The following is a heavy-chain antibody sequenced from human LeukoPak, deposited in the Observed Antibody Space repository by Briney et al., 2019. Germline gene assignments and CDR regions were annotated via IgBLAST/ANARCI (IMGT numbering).Heavy chain of an antibody. J-gene: IGHJ3*02. CDR3: ARDHIVVVPAGDAFDI. CDR2: INPNSGGT. V-gene: IGHV1-2*02. Sequence: ASVKVSCKASGYTFTGYYMHWVRQAPGQGLEWMGWINPNSGGTNYAQKFQGRVTMTRDTSISTAYMELSRLRSDDTAVYYCARDHIVVVPAGDAFDIWGQGTMVTVSS. CDR1: GYTFTGYY. D-gene: IGHD2-2*01.